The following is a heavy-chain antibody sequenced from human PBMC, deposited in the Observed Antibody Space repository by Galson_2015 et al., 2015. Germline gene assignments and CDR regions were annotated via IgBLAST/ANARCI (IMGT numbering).Heavy chain of an antibody. D-gene: IGHD6-6*01. J-gene: IGHJ4*01. V-gene: IGHV1-46*01. Sequence: SVKVSCKASGYTFSSYYMRWVRQAPGQGLEWMGIINPSGGRTNYAQKSQGRVTMTRDTSTSTDYMELSSLRSEDTAVNYCASGVAAPAGTGYHYYLDYWGQGTPVTVSS. CDR2: INPSGGRT. CDR1: GYTFSSYY. CDR3: ASGVAAPAGTGYHYYLDY.